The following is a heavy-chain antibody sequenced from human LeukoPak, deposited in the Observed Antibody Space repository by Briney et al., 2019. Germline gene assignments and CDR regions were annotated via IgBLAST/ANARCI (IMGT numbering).Heavy chain of an antibody. J-gene: IGHJ1*01. D-gene: IGHD3-22*01. Sequence: PGGSLRLSCAASGFTLSSYWMHWVRQAPGKGLVWVSRIKSDGRTNYADSVKGRFTISRDNAKNTVSLQMNSPRAEDTGVYYCARAPSEIGGYYPEYFRHWGQGTLVILSS. CDR2: IKSDGRT. CDR1: GFTLSSYW. CDR3: ARAPSEIGGYYPEYFRH. V-gene: IGHV3-74*01.